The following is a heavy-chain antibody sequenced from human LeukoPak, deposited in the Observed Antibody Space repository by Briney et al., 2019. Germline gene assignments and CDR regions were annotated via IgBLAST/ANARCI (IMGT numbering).Heavy chain of an antibody. V-gene: IGHV1-3*01. CDR1: GYTFTGFA. Sequence: ASAYVSRAPPGYTFTGFAIHCGPEAPGQRLGWRGWINVGIGNTKYSQNFQGRVTITRDTSASTAYMELSSLRSEDTAVYYCTRRVAATPDAFDIWGQGTMVTVSS. CDR2: INVGIGNT. J-gene: IGHJ3*02. CDR3: TRRVAATPDAFDI. D-gene: IGHD2-15*01.